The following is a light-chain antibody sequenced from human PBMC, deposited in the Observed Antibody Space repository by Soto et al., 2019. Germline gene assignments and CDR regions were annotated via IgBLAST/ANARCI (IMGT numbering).Light chain of an antibody. CDR2: GAS. Sequence: EIVMTQSPATLSVSPGERATFSCRASQGIGGSLAWYQQKPGQAPSLLIYGASNRATGVPARYSGSGSGTDFTLTISSLQSEDFAVYYCQQYSNWWAFGQGTKVEIK. J-gene: IGKJ1*01. CDR3: QQYSNWWA. V-gene: IGKV3-15*01. CDR1: QGIGGS.